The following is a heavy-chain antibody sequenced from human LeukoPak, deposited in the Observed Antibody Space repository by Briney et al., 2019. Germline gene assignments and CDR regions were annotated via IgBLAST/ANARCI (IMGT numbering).Heavy chain of an antibody. Sequence: GGSLRLSCAPSGFTFSSSAMSWFRQAPGKGLEWVGFIRSKAYGGTTEYAASVKGRFTISRDDSKSIAYLQMNSLKTEDTAVYYCTRDHVSKGYGDYGDYYYGMDVWGQGTTVTVSS. J-gene: IGHJ6*02. CDR3: TRDHVSKGYGDYGDYYYGMDV. CDR2: IRSKAYGGTT. CDR1: GFTFSSSA. V-gene: IGHV3-49*03. D-gene: IGHD4-17*01.